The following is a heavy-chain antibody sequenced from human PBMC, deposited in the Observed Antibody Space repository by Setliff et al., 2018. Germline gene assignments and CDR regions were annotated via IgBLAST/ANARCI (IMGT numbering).Heavy chain of an antibody. D-gene: IGHD2-8*02. J-gene: IGHJ5*02. CDR2: ISSYNTDIT. CDR1: GYTFSDYI. CDR3: AREDCTGGVCYMYWNWFDP. Sequence: ASVKVSCKASGYTFSDYIINWVRQAPGQGLEWVGWISSYNTDITNYAERFQGRITMTTDTSTSTAYMDLRSLRSDDTAVYYCAREDCTGGVCYMYWNWFDPWGQGTLVTVSS. V-gene: IGHV1-18*01.